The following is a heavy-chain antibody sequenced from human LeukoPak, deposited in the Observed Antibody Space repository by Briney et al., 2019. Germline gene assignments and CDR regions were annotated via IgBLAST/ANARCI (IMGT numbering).Heavy chain of an antibody. CDR3: ARDGRHRYYYDSSGFYGSWFDP. J-gene: IGHJ5*02. D-gene: IGHD3-22*01. CDR1: GYTFTSCG. CDR2: ISGYNGHT. V-gene: IGHV1-18*01. Sequence: ASVKVSCKASGYTFTSCGISWVRQAPGQGLEWMGWISGYNGHTKNAQKLQGRVTMTTDTSTSTAYMELRSLRSDDTAVYYCARDGRHRYYYDSSGFYGSWFDPWGQGTLVTVSS.